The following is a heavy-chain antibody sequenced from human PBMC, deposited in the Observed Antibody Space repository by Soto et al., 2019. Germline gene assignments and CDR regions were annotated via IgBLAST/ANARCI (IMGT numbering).Heavy chain of an antibody. Sequence: EVQLVESGGGLIQPGGSLRLSCAVSGFTVSNNYMSWVRQAPGKGLEGVSVIYSGGYTAYGDSVKGRFTISRDNSNTPLSLQMNALAPDGPAVYSGATEPGGGGYWGQGTLVTVSS. CDR3: ATEPGGGGY. J-gene: IGHJ4*02. V-gene: IGHV3-53*01. CDR2: IYSGGYT. CDR1: GFTVSNNY. D-gene: IGHD3-10*01.